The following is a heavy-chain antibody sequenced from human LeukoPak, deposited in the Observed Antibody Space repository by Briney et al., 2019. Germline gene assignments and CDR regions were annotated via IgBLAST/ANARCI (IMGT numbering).Heavy chain of an antibody. V-gene: IGHV3-30*02. D-gene: IGHD1-7*01. Sequence: GGSLRLSCAASGFIFSTYGMHWVRQAPGKGLEWVAFLRYDGSKTQYVDSVKGRFTVSREQSKNTLYLQMNSLRFEDTAVYYCAREGYNWNYVRFDPWGQGTLVTVSS. CDR3: AREGYNWNYVRFDP. CDR1: GFIFSTYG. CDR2: LRYDGSKT. J-gene: IGHJ5*02.